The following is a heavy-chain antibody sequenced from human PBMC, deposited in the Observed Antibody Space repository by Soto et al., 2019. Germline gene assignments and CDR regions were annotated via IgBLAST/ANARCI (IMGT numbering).Heavy chain of an antibody. CDR3: SRQYCSDSTCYYYNGMDV. CDR1: GFTFSYYS. D-gene: IGHD2-15*01. V-gene: IGHV3-30-3*01. J-gene: IGHJ6*02. CDR2: VSYDGNIE. Sequence: GGSLRLSCAASGFTFSYYSMHWVRQAPGKGLEWVAVVSYDGNIEYYADSVKGRFSISRDNSKNTLNLQMDDLRVEDTAVYFCSRQYCSDSTCYYYNGMDVWGQGTTVTVSS.